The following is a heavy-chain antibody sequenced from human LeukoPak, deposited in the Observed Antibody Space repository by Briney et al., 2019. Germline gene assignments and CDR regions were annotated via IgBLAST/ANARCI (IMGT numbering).Heavy chain of an antibody. Sequence: GGSQTLSYAPSGFRFTHYSMSWVRQAPGKGLERVACLDRSGEYKYHADCVEGRLTISRDNSKDTVSLKMNSLRAEDSAIYFCVKDRPCETCMPMDAWGQGTTVTVSS. D-gene: IGHD2-2*01. CDR3: VKDRPCETCMPMDA. CDR2: LDRSGEYK. J-gene: IGHJ6*02. V-gene: IGHV3-23*01. CDR1: GFRFTHYS.